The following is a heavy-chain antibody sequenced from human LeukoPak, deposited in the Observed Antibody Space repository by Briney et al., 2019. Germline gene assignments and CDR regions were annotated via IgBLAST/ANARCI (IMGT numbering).Heavy chain of an antibody. CDR2: ISDGGGST. CDR1: GFTFSTYV. D-gene: IGHD2-15*01. CDR3: ARGAGYGTYDY. Sequence: PGGSLRLSCAASGFTFSTYVMSWVRQAPGKGLEWVSDISDGGGSTSYADSVKGRLTISRDNSKNTLSPQMNSLRVEDTAVYYCARGAGYGTYDYWGQGTLVTVSS. V-gene: IGHV3-23*01. J-gene: IGHJ4*02.